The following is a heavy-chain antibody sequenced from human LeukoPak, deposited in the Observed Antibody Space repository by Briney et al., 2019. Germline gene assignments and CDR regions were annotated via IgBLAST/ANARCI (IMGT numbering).Heavy chain of an antibody. Sequence: PGVSLRLSCAASGVTFSSYAMSWVRQAPGKGLEWVSAISGSGGSQYYADSVKGRFTISRDNSKNTLYLQMNSLRAEDTAVYYCAKGVQTTVTTFLTPYYYYYGMDVWGQGTTVTVSS. D-gene: IGHD4-17*01. CDR1: GVTFSSYA. CDR3: AKGVQTTVTTFLTPYYYYYGMDV. V-gene: IGHV3-23*01. CDR2: ISGSGGSQ. J-gene: IGHJ6*02.